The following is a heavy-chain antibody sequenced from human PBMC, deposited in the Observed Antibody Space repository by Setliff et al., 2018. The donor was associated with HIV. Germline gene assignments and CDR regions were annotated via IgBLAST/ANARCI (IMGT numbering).Heavy chain of an antibody. D-gene: IGHD6-19*01. CDR2: IHYSGST. CDR1: GGSISSSY. Sequence: SETLSLTCTVSGGSISSSYWTWTRQPPGKGLEWIGNIHYSGSTYFNPSLKSRVTISVDTSKNQFSLKLNSVTAADTAVYYCASGREAVAGALHFDYWGQGPLVTVSS. J-gene: IGHJ4*02. V-gene: IGHV4-59*08. CDR3: ASGREAVAGALHFDY.